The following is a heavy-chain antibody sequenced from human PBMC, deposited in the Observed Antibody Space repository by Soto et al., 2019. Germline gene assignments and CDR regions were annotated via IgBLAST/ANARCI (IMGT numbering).Heavy chain of an antibody. J-gene: IGHJ4*02. D-gene: IGHD2-15*01. CDR1: GGSFSGFF. CDR2: DNHGGST. V-gene: IGHV4-34*01. Sequence: QVQLHQGSAGLLKPAETLTLTCAVSGGSFSGFFWGWIRQPPGKGLEWIGEDNHGGSTNYNPSLKSRVTISSDTCKMHVSLTLRSVTGADTAVYYCARAAVAAGSPVDKRGEGALGTVSS. CDR3: ARAAVAAGSPVDK.